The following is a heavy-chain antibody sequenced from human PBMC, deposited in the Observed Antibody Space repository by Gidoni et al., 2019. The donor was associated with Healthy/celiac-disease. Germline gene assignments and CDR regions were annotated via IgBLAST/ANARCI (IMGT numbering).Heavy chain of an antibody. CDR3: ARGRRYYDYVWGSYRWDY. Sequence: QVQLQQWGAGLLKPSETLSLTCAVYGGSCSGYYWSWIRQPPGKGLEWIGEINHSGSTNYNPSLNSRVTISVDTSKNQFSLKLSSVTAADTAVYYCARGRRYYDYVWGSYRWDYWGQGTLVTVSS. V-gene: IGHV4-34*01. CDR2: INHSGST. CDR1: GGSCSGYY. D-gene: IGHD3-16*02. J-gene: IGHJ4*02.